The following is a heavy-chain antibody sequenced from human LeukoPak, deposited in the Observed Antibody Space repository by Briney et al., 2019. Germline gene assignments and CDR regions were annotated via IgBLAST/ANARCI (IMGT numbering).Heavy chain of an antibody. CDR2: IIPIFGTA. Sequence: SVNVSCKASGYTFTSYGISWVRQAPGQGLEWMGGIIPIFGTANYAQKFQGRVTITADESTSTAYMELSSLRSEDTAVYYCARDRRLGDGGNPPGYYFDYWGQGTLVTVSS. J-gene: IGHJ4*02. CDR3: ARDRRLGDGGNPPGYYFDY. CDR1: GYTFTSYG. V-gene: IGHV1-69*13. D-gene: IGHD4-23*01.